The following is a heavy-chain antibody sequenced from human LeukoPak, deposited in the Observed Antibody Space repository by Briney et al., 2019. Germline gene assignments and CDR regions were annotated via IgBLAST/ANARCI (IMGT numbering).Heavy chain of an antibody. Sequence: SETLSLTCTVSGGSISSYYWSWIRQPPGKGLEWIGYIYYSGSTNYNPSLKSRVTISVDTSKNEFSLKLSSVTAADTAMYYCARVTGYVIEDYFDYWGQGTLVTVSS. V-gene: IGHV4-59*01. CDR1: GGSISSYY. CDR3: ARVTGYVIEDYFDY. J-gene: IGHJ4*02. CDR2: IYYSGST. D-gene: IGHD3-22*01.